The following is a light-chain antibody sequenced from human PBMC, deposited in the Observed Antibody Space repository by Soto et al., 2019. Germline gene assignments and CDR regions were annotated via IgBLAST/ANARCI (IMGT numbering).Light chain of an antibody. CDR1: QSVSTY. Sequence: QMNHSPADVSASIGDRVTITCRASQSVSTYVNWYQQKLGKAPNVLMYAASTLETGVPSRFSGSGSGTDFTLTISSLQPEDIATYFCQHSDNLPLPFGGGTNVAIK. V-gene: IGKV1-33*01. J-gene: IGKJ4*02. CDR3: QHSDNLPLP. CDR2: AAS.